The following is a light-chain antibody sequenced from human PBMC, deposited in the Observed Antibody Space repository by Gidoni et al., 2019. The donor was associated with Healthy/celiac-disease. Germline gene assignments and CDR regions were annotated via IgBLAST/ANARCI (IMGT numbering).Light chain of an antibody. J-gene: IGKJ2*04. Sequence: DIVLTQSPGTLSLPPGERATLSCRAIQSVSSSYLAWYQQKPGQAPRLLIYCASSRATCIPDRFSGSGSETDFTLTISRLEPEDFAVYYCQQYGSSPGSFGQGTKLEIK. CDR2: CAS. CDR1: QSVSSSY. V-gene: IGKV3-20*01. CDR3: QQYGSSPGS.